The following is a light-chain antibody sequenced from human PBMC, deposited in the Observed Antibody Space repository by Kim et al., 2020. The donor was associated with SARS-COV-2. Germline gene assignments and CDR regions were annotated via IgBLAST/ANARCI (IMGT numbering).Light chain of an antibody. CDR1: NIGSKS. J-gene: IGLJ3*02. Sequence: APGNTARIPCGGNNIGSKSVHWYQQKPGQAPVLVIYYDSDRPSGIPERFSGSNSGNTATLTISRVEAGDEADYYCQVWDSSSDHRVFGGGTQLTVL. CDR3: QVWDSSSDHRV. V-gene: IGLV3-21*04. CDR2: YDS.